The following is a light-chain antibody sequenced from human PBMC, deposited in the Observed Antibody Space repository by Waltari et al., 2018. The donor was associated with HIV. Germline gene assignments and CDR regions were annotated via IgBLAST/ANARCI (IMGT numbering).Light chain of an antibody. CDR3: MQDFNYPRT. CDR1: QVIGNV. V-gene: IGKV1-6*01. CDR2: SSS. J-gene: IGKJ1*01. Sequence: AIQMTQSPPSLSASVGDRVTITWRASQVIGNVDGWYQQQPGKPPKLLIYSSSRLQNGVPSRFSGSYSGTFFTLTISSLQPEDFTTYYCMQDFNYPRTFGQGTRLEIK.